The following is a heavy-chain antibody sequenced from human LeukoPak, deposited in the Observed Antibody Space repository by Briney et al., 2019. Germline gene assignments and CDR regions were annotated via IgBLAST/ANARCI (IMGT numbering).Heavy chain of an antibody. CDR2: ISSSSSYI. J-gene: IGHJ6*02. Sequence: KPGGSLLLYCASSGFTCSSYRMNWVRQAPGKGLEWVSSISSSSSYIYYADSVKGRFTISRDNAKNSLYLQMNSLRAEDTAVYYCARGVVVRGAHPFGMDVWGQGTTVTVSS. CDR1: GFTCSSYR. D-gene: IGHD3-10*01. CDR3: ARGVVVRGAHPFGMDV. V-gene: IGHV3-21*01.